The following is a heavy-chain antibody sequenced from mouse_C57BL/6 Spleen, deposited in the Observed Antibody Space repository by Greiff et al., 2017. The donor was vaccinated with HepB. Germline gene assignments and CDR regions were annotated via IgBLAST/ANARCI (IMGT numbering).Heavy chain of an antibody. CDR2: INPSTGGT. J-gene: IGHJ4*01. V-gene: IGHV1-42*01. D-gene: IGHD2-1*01. CDR1: GYSFTGYY. CDR3: ARRGNYGRFYAMDY. Sequence: VQLQQSGPELVKPGASVKISCKASGYSFTGYYMNWVKQSPEKSLEWIGEINPSTGGTTYNQKFKAKATLTVDKSSSTAYMQLKSLTSEDSAVYYCARRGNYGRFYAMDYWGQGTSVTVSS.